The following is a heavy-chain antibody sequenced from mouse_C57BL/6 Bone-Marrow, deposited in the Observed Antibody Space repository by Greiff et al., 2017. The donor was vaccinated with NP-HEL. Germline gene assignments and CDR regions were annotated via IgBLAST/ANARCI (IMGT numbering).Heavy chain of an antibody. CDR3: ARYYYGSSKRYYFDY. CDR1: GYTFTSYG. Sequence: QVQLQQSGAELARPGASVKLSCKASGYTFTSYGISWVKQRTGQGLEWIGEIYPRSGNTYYNEKFKGKATLTADTSSSTAYMELRSLTSEDSAVYFCARYYYGSSKRYYFDYWGQGTTLTVSS. V-gene: IGHV1-81*01. D-gene: IGHD1-1*01. J-gene: IGHJ2*01. CDR2: IYPRSGNT.